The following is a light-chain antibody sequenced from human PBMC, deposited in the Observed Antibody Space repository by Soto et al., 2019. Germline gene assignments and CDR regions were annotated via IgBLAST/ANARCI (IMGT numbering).Light chain of an antibody. CDR1: QSVSSN. Sequence: EIVMTQSPATLSVSPGERATLSCRASQSVSSNLAWYQQKPCQAPRLLIYGASTRATGIPARFSGSWSGTEFTLTLSSLQSEDFALYYCQQYNNWPPWPFGQGTKVEIK. CDR2: GAS. V-gene: IGKV3-15*01. J-gene: IGKJ1*01. CDR3: QQYNNWPPWP.